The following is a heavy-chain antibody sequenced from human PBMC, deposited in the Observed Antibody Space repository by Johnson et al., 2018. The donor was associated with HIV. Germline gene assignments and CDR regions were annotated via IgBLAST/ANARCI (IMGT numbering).Heavy chain of an antibody. D-gene: IGHD7-27*01. CDR2: ISSSGTTK. Sequence: QVQLVESGGGSVKPGGSLRLSCAASEFTFKDYYMNWIRQAPGKGLEWVSHISSSGTTKYYSDSVKGRFTISRDNAKNSLYLQMNSLRAEDTAVYYCARVKSYGNWGSRKGGRESRAAFDIWGQGTMVTVSS. J-gene: IGHJ3*02. V-gene: IGHV3-11*04. CDR1: EFTFKDYY. CDR3: ARVKSYGNWGSRKGGRESRAAFDI.